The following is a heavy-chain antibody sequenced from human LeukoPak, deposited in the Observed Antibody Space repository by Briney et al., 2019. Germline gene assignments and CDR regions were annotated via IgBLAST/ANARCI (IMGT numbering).Heavy chain of an antibody. CDR3: ATTVGAIAGMDY. D-gene: IGHD1-26*01. Sequence: PGGSLRLSCAAPGFSFTNAWVTWVRQAPGKGLEWVGHIKSRTDGGTAHYAAPVKGRFTISRDDSRNMVYLQMNSLKTEDTAVYYCATTVGAIAGMDYWGQGALVTVSS. CDR1: GFSFTNAW. J-gene: IGHJ4*02. V-gene: IGHV3-15*01. CDR2: IKSRTDGGTA.